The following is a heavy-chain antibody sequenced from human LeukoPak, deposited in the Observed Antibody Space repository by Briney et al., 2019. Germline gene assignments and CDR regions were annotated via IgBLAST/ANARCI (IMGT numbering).Heavy chain of an antibody. D-gene: IGHD1-26*01. V-gene: IGHV3-74*01. CDR2: IDKDGSST. Sequence: GGSLRLSCAASGFTFSSYWMHWVRQAPGKGLVWVSRIDKDGSSTSYADSVKGRFTISRDNAKSTLYLQMNSLRAEDTAVYYCARVRVGSGSSHAADAFDIWGRGTMVTVSS. CDR3: ARVRVGSGSSHAADAFDI. J-gene: IGHJ3*02. CDR1: GFTFSSYW.